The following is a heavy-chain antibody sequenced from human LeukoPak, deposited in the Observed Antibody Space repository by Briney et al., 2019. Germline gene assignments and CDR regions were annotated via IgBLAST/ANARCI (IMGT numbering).Heavy chain of an antibody. J-gene: IGHJ4*02. CDR2: INPNSGGT. V-gene: IGHV1-2*02. Sequence: ASVKVSCKASGYTFTGYYIYWVRQAPGQGLEWMGWINPNSGGTNYAQKFQGRVTMTRDTSISTAYMELSRLRSDDTAVYYCARLTYSNYGYDYWGQGTLVTVSS. D-gene: IGHD4-11*01. CDR1: GYTFTGYY. CDR3: ARLTYSNYGYDY.